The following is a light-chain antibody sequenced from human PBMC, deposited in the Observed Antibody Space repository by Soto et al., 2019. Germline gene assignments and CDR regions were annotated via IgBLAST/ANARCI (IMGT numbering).Light chain of an antibody. CDR2: AAS. J-gene: IGKJ5*01. Sequence: DIQMTQSPSTLSGSVGDRVTITCRACQSISSYLNWYQQKSGKAPKLLIYAASTLRSGVPSRFSGSGFGTDFTLTITSLQPEDSATYFCQQGSTPPLTFGQGTRLEIK. CDR3: QQGSTPPLT. CDR1: QSISSY. V-gene: IGKV1-39*01.